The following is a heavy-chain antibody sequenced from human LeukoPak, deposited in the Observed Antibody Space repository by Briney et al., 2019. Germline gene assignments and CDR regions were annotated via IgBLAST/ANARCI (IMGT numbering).Heavy chain of an antibody. CDR2: IYYSGCT. D-gene: IGHD3-10*01. CDR3: ARRPSSGYGSGSYYNMNWFDP. V-gene: IGHV4-59*12. J-gene: IGHJ5*02. CDR1: GGSISSYY. Sequence: SETLSLTCTVSGGSISSYYWSWIRQPPGKGLEWIGYIYYSGCTNYNPSLKSRVTISVDTSKNQFSLKLSSVTAADTAVYYCARRPSSGYGSGSYYNMNWFDPWGQGTLVTVSS.